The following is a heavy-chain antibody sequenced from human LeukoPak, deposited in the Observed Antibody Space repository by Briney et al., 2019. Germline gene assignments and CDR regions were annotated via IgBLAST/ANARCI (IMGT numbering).Heavy chain of an antibody. CDR2: IKQDGSEK. J-gene: IGHJ5*02. Sequence: GGSLRLSCAASGFTFSSYWMSWVRQAPGKGLEWVANIKQDGSEKYYVDSVKGRFTISRDNAKNSLYLQMNSLRAEDTAVYNCARDGGYSYGSFDPWGQGTLVTVSS. CDR3: ARDGGYSYGSFDP. CDR1: GFTFSSYW. D-gene: IGHD5-18*01. V-gene: IGHV3-7*01.